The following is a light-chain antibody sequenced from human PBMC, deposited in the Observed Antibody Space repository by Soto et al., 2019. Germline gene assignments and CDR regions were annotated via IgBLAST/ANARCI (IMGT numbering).Light chain of an antibody. CDR2: EVH. CDR1: SSDVGAYDY. Sequence: QSALTQPASVSGSPGQSIAISCIGTSSDVGAYDYVSWYQQHPDRAPKLMVYEVHNRPSGVSNRFSGSKSVNTATLTISGLQPEDEADYYCPSHTSSNTRVFGTGTKVTVL. CDR3: PSHTSSNTRV. V-gene: IGLV2-14*03. J-gene: IGLJ1*01.